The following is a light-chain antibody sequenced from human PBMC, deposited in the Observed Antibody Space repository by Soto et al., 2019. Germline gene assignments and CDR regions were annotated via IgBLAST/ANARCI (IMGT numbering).Light chain of an antibody. J-gene: IGKJ4*01. CDR2: GAF. CDR3: QKYGSSTRT. Sequence: EIVLTQPPGNLYLSPGERATLSCRASQSVINNYLALYQQKPGQAPWLLIYGAFSSATGIPAMFSGGGCRTDFTLTISRLEPEDFKVYYCQKYGSSTRTFGGETQV. CDR1: QSVINNY. V-gene: IGKV3-20*01.